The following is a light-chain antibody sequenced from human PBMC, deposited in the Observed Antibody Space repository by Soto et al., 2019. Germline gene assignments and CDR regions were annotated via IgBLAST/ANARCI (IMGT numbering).Light chain of an antibody. CDR3: LQHNSYSWT. CDR1: HDIKND. CDR2: AAS. Sequence: DIQMTQSPSSLSASVGDRVTITCRASHDIKNDLDWYQQKPGKGPKRLIYAASSLQSGVPSRFSGSVSGTEFTLTISSLQSEDFATYYCLQHNSYSWTFGQGTKVEIK. J-gene: IGKJ1*01. V-gene: IGKV1-17*01.